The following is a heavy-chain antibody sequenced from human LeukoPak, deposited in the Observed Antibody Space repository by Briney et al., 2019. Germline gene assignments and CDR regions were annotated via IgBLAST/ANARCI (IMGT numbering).Heavy chain of an antibody. Sequence: QPGGSLRLSCAASGFTVSSNYMSWVRQAPGKGLEWVSVIYSGGSTYYADSVKGRFTISRDNSKNTLYLQMNSLRAEDTAVYYCARPFYYYDSSGYLYWGQGTLVTVSS. CDR2: IYSGGST. V-gene: IGHV3-66*04. CDR3: ARPFYYYDSSGYLY. CDR1: GFTVSSNY. J-gene: IGHJ4*02. D-gene: IGHD3-22*01.